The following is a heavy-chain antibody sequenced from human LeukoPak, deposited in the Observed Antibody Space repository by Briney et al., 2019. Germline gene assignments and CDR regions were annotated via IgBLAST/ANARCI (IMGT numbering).Heavy chain of an antibody. V-gene: IGHV3-7*04. Sequence: GGSLRLSCAASGFTFGSYWMNWVRQAPGKGLEWVANIKQDGSDKYYVDSVRGRFTISRDNAKNSLYLQMNSLRAEDTAVYYCARDNSYSKGYWGQGTLVTVSS. CDR1: GFTFGSYW. CDR3: ARDNSYSKGY. D-gene: IGHD4-23*01. CDR2: IKQDGSDK. J-gene: IGHJ4*02.